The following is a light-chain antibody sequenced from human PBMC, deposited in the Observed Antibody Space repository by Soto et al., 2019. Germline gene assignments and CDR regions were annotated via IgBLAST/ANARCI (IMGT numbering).Light chain of an antibody. V-gene: IGLV2-8*01. CDR1: SSDVGGYNY. CDR2: EVN. J-gene: IGLJ2*01. Sequence: QSALTQPPSASGSPGQSVTISCTGTSSDVGGYNYVSWYQQRPGEAPKVMIYEVNKRPSGVPDRFSGSKSGNTASLTVSGLQAEDEADYYCSSYAGSNNIWVFGGGTKLTVL. CDR3: SSYAGSNNIWV.